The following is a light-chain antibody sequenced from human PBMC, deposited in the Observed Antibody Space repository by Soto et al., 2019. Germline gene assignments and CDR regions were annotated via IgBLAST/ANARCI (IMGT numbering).Light chain of an antibody. CDR2: GAS. CDR1: QSIGGN. V-gene: IGKV3D-15*01. Sequence: EIVLTHSPCTLSLSPGERASLSCRASQSIGGNYLAWYQQQPGRAPRLLMYGASRRATGIPDRFSGSASGTEFTLTISSLQSEDFAVYYCQQYNNWPRTFGQGTKVAI. J-gene: IGKJ1*01. CDR3: QQYNNWPRT.